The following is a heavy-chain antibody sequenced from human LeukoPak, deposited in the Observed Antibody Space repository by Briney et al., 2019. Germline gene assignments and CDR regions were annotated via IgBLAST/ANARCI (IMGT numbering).Heavy chain of an antibody. CDR2: INPSDGST. J-gene: IGHJ5*02. CDR1: GYTFTSYH. D-gene: IGHD6-13*01. Sequence: ASVKVSCKASGYTFTSYHIHWVRQAPGQGLEWMGIINPSDGSTSYAQKFQGRVTMTRNTSISTAYMELSSLRSDDTAVYYCARDPTLYSSSWNSQNWFDPWGQGTLVTVSS. V-gene: IGHV1-46*01. CDR3: ARDPTLYSSSWNSQNWFDP.